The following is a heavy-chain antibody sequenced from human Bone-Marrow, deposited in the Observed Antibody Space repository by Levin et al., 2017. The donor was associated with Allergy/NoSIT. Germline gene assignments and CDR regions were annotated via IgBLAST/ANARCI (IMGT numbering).Heavy chain of an antibody. CDR1: GFTFSSYS. Sequence: AGGSLRLSCAASGFTFSSYSMNWVRQTPGKGLEWVSSISSSSTYIYYADSVQGRFTISRDNAKNLLFLQMNSLRAEDTAVYFCARDMLEQQYYNALDVWGQGTTVTVSS. V-gene: IGHV3-21*01. D-gene: IGHD1/OR15-1a*01. J-gene: IGHJ6*02. CDR2: ISSSSTYI. CDR3: ARDMLEQQYYNALDV.